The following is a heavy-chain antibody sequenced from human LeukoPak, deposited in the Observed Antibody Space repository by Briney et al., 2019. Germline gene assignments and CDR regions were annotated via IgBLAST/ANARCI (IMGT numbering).Heavy chain of an antibody. D-gene: IGHD3-16*01. CDR3: ATGPIDMIVDYLHY. CDR2: FDPEDGEK. J-gene: IGHJ4*02. CDR1: GYTLTDLS. Sequence: GASVKVSCKISGYTLTDLSMHWVRQAPGKGLEWMGRFDPEDGEKIYAQRFHGRVTMTEDTSTDTAYMKLSSLRSEDTAVYYCATGPIDMIVDYLHYWGQGTLVTVSS. V-gene: IGHV1-24*01.